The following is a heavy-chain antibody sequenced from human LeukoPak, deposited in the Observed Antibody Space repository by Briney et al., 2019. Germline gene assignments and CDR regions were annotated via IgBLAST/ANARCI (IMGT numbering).Heavy chain of an antibody. CDR3: ARMTTYLRSYYYYYMDV. J-gene: IGHJ6*03. CDR2: IYYSGST. D-gene: IGHD2/OR15-2a*01. V-gene: IGHV4-59*01. Sequence: SETLSLTCTVSGGSINSSYWSWIRQPPGKGLEWIGHIYYSGSTNYNPSLKSRVTILIDTSKNQFSLKLNSVTAADTAVYFCARMTTYLRSYYYYYMDVWAKGTTVTVSS. CDR1: GGSINSSY.